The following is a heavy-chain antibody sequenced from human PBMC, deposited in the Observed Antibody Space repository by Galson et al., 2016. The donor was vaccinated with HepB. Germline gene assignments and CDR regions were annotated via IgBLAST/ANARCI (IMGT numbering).Heavy chain of an antibody. CDR3: TREERRLGDSQAPHDPFDI. Sequence: CAISGDSVSSNTAAWNWIRQSPSRGLEWLGRTYYRSTWYDDYAVSVKGRITITSETSKNQFSLHLNSVIPEDTAVYYCTREERRLGDSQAPHDPFDIWGQGTMVTFSS. V-gene: IGHV6-1*01. J-gene: IGHJ3*02. CDR1: GDSVSSNTAA. D-gene: IGHD5-18*01. CDR2: TYYRSTWYD.